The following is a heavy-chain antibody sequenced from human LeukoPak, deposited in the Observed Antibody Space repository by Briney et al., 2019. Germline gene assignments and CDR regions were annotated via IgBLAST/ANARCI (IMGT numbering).Heavy chain of an antibody. J-gene: IGHJ4*02. Sequence: GGSLRLSCTASGFSFRNYAMPWVRQAPGKGLEWVSGLSGSGGTTFYADSVKGRFTVSRDNFKNTLYLQMNILRADDTAVYYCAKDKEPTARTTPYVDCWGQGTLVTVSS. CDR1: GFSFRNYA. CDR3: AKDKEPTARTTPYVDC. V-gene: IGHV3-23*01. D-gene: IGHD1-7*01. CDR2: LSGSGGTT.